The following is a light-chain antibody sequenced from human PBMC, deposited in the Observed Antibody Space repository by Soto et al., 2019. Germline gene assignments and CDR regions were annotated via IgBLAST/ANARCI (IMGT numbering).Light chain of an antibody. Sequence: EIVVTQSPGTLSLSPGERATLSCSASQSISTTYLAWYQQRPGQAPRLLIYGTSSRATGIPDRFSGSGSATDFTLTINRLEPEDFALYYCQQYGSSQYTFGQGTKLEIK. CDR1: QSISTTY. V-gene: IGKV3-20*01. CDR3: QQYGSSQYT. J-gene: IGKJ2*01. CDR2: GTS.